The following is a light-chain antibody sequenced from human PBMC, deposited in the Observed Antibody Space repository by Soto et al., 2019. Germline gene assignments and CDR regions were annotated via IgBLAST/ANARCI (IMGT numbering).Light chain of an antibody. V-gene: IGKV1-39*01. CDR3: QQSYRTPT. J-gene: IGKJ5*01. Sequence: DIQMTQSPSSLSASVRDRVTITCRASQSISGSLNWYQQNPWKAPKLLIYGASTLQSGVPSRFSDSGSGTDYTLTISSLQPEDFATYYCQQSYRTPTIGQGTRLEIK. CDR2: GAS. CDR1: QSISGS.